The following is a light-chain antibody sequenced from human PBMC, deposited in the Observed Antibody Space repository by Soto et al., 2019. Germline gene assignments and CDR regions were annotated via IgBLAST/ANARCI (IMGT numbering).Light chain of an antibody. CDR3: QQRDKWPPYT. J-gene: IGKJ2*01. CDR1: QSVGTY. Sequence: EVVLTQSPATLSLSPGERATLSCRASQSVGTYVAWYQQKPGQAPRLLIYDGSNRATGIPARFSGSGSGTVFTLTISNLEPDDFAVYYCQQRDKWPPYTFGQGTKLEIK. CDR2: DGS. V-gene: IGKV3-11*01.